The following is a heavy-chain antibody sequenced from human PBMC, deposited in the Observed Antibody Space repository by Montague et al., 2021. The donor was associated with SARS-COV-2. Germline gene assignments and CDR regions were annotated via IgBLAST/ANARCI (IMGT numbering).Heavy chain of an antibody. CDR1: GFTFSSYD. D-gene: IGHD3-9*01. V-gene: IGHV3-13*04. CDR2: VGTAGDT. Sequence: SLRLSFAASGFTFSSYDMHWVRQPTGKGLEWVSVVGTAGDTYYPGSAKGRFTISRENAKNSLYLQMNSLRAGDTAVYYCARGNYDILTGYLDYWGQGTLVTVSS. J-gene: IGHJ4*02. CDR3: ARGNYDILTGYLDY.